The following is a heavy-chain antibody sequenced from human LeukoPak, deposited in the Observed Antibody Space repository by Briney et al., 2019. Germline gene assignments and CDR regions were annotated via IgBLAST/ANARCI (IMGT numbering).Heavy chain of an antibody. Sequence: GGSLRLSCAASGFTFSSYGMHWVRQAPGKGLEWLAFIPYDGSKKYYADSVKGRFTISRDNPKNTLYLQMNSLRAEDTAVYYCAKQGGRDGYNSPLPYFDYWGQGTLVTVSS. CDR1: GFTFSSYG. J-gene: IGHJ4*02. CDR3: AKQGGRDGYNSPLPYFDY. CDR2: IPYDGSKK. D-gene: IGHD5-24*01. V-gene: IGHV3-30*02.